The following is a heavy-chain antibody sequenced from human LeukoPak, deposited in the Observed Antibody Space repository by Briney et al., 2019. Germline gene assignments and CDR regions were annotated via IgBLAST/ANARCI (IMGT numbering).Heavy chain of an antibody. CDR3: GKAQTACGGDCYSNFDY. CDR1: GFTFSDYA. Sequence: GGSLRLSCAASGFTFSDYAMSWVRHAPGKGLEWVSAISGRGGNTYYADSVKGRFTISRENSKNTLSLQMNTLRAEDTAVYYCGKAQTACGGDCYSNFDYWGRGTLVTVSS. V-gene: IGHV3-23*01. CDR2: ISGRGGNT. J-gene: IGHJ4*02. D-gene: IGHD2-21*02.